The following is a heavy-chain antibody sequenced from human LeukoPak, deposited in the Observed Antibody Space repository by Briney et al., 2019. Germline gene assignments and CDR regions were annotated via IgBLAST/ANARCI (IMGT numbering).Heavy chain of an antibody. J-gene: IGHJ3*02. V-gene: IGHV3-11*01. CDR2: ISSSGSTI. CDR3: ARDRRTYYYDSKGFDI. D-gene: IGHD3-22*01. Sequence: GGSLRLSCAASGFTFSDYYMSWIRQAPGKGLEWVSYISSSGSTIYYADSVKGRFTISRDNAENSLYLQMNSLRAEDTAVYYCARDRRTYYYDSKGFDIWGQGTMVTVSS. CDR1: GFTFSDYY.